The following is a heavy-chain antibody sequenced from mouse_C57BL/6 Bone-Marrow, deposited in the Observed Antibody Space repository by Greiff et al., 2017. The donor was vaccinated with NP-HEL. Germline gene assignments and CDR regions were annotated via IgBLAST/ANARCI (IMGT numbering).Heavy chain of an antibody. V-gene: IGHV1-81*01. CDR3: ARRLGPAY. CDR2: IYPRSGNT. J-gene: IGHJ3*01. D-gene: IGHD4-1*01. Sequence: QVQLQQSGAELARPGASVKLSCKASGYTFTSYGISWVKQRTGQGLEWIGEIYPRSGNTYYNEKFKGKATLTADKSSSTAYMELRSLTSEDSAVYFCARRLGPAYWGQGTLVTVSA. CDR1: GYTFTSYG.